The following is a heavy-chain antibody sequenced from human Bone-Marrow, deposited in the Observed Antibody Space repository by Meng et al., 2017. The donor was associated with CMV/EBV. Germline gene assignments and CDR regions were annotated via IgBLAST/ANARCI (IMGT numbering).Heavy chain of an antibody. D-gene: IGHD2-2*01. Sequence: GESLKISCAASGFTFSNAWMSWVRQAPGKGLEWVSVIYSGGSTFYADSVKGRFTISRDNSRNTLYLQMNSLRAEDTAIYYCARGSAANSSWYAYPLDYWGQRTLVSVSS. J-gene: IGHJ4*02. V-gene: IGHV3-53*01. CDR3: ARGSAANSSWYAYPLDY. CDR1: GFTFSNAW. CDR2: IYSGGST.